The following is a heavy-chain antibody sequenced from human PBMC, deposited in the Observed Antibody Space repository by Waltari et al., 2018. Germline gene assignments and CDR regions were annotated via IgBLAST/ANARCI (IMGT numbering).Heavy chain of an antibody. J-gene: IGHJ4*02. Sequence: QVQLVQSGAEVKKPGASVKVSCKASGYTFTDYYIHWVRQAPGQGLEWMGWINHNSGGTKYEQEFQGRVTMTRDTSFSTTFMELSRLRSDDTAVYYCARGKADFDYWGQGALVTVSS. V-gene: IGHV1-2*02. CDR1: GYTFTDYY. D-gene: IGHD6-13*01. CDR3: ARGKADFDY. CDR2: INHNSGGT.